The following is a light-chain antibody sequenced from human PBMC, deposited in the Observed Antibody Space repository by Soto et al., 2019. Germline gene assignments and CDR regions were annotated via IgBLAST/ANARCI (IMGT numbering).Light chain of an antibody. V-gene: IGLV2-11*01. CDR1: SSDVGGYNY. CDR2: DVK. J-gene: IGLJ1*01. Sequence: QSVLTQPRSVSGSPGQSVTLSCTGTSSDVGGYNYVTWYQQYPGKAPKVMIYDVKTRPSGVPDRFSGSKSGNTASLTISGLQAEDEADYYCCSYAGDYTFVFGTGTKLTLL. CDR3: CSYAGDYTFV.